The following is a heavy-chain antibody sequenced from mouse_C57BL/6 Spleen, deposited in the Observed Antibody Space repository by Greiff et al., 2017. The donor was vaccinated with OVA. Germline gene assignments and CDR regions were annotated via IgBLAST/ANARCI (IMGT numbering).Heavy chain of an antibody. D-gene: IGHD2-1*01. J-gene: IGHJ4*01. V-gene: IGHV1-62-2*01. Sequence: QVHVKQSGAELVKPGASVKLSCKASGYTFTEYTIHWVKQRSGQGLEWIGWFYPGSGSTKYNEKFKDKATLTADKSSSTVYMELSRLTSEDSAVYFCARHEEGVYGNNAMDDWGQGTSVTVSS. CDR2: FYPGSGST. CDR1: GYTFTEYT. CDR3: ARHEEGVYGNNAMDD.